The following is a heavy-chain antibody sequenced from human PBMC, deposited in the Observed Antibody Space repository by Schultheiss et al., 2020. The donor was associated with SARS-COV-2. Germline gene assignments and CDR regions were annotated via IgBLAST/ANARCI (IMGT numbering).Heavy chain of an antibody. CDR1: GYTFTGYY. D-gene: IGHD2-15*01. J-gene: IGHJ4*02. V-gene: IGHV1-2*04. CDR3: ARVGACSGGSCPG. CDR2: INPNSGGT. Sequence: ASVKVSCKASGYTFTGYYMHWVRQAPGQGLEWMGWINPNSGGTNYAQKFQGWVTMTRDTSISTAYMELSRLRSDDTAVYYCARVGACSGGSCPGWGQGTLVTVSS.